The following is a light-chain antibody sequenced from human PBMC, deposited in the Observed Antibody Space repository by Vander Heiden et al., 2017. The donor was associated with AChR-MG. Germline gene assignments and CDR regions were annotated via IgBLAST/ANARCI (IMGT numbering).Light chain of an antibody. Sequence: IQLTQSPSSLSASVGDRVTITCRASQGISSYLAWYQKKPGKAPKLLIYAASTLQSGVPSRFSGSGSGKDFTITISSLQPEDFATYYCQQLNSYPLTFGGGTKVEIK. V-gene: IGKV1-9*01. J-gene: IGKJ4*01. CDR3: QQLNSYPLT. CDR1: QGISSY. CDR2: AAS.